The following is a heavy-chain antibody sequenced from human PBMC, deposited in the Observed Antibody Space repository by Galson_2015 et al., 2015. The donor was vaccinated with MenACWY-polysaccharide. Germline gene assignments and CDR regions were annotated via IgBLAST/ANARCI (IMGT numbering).Heavy chain of an antibody. CDR1: GFTFSTYF. J-gene: IGHJ4*02. Sequence: LRLSCAASGFTFSTYFLHWVRQAPGEGLVWVSLIYSDGSSTNYADSVKGRFTISRDNAKNTLYLQMNSLRAEDTAMYYCARATHNSGTYTWDYWGQGTLVTVSS. CDR3: ARATHNSGTYTWDY. V-gene: IGHV3-74*01. D-gene: IGHD1-26*01. CDR2: IYSDGSST.